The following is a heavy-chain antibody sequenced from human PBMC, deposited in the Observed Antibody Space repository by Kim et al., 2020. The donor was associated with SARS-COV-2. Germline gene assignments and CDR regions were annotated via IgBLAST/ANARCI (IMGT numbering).Heavy chain of an antibody. V-gene: IGHV3-21*01. CDR2: ISSSSSYI. D-gene: IGHD6-13*01. CDR3: ARGGAAGSSTTY. J-gene: IGHJ4*02. Sequence: GGSLRLSCAASGFTFSSYSMNWVRQAPGKGLEWVSSISSSSSYIYYADSVKGRVTISRDNAKNSLYLQMNSLRAEDTAVYYCARGGAAGSSTTYWGQGTLVTVSS. CDR1: GFTFSSYS.